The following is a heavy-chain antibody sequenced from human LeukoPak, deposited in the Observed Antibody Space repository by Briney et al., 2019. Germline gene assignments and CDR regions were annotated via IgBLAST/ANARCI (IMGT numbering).Heavy chain of an antibody. Sequence: GGSLRLSCAASGFTFSTYWMTWVRQAPGKGLEWVANINQGGSESYYVDSVKGRFTISRDNAKNSLYLQMNSLRAEDTALYYCAKDLHNMVRGVIGYWGQGTLVTVSS. CDR1: GFTFSTYW. CDR3: AKDLHNMVRGVIGY. D-gene: IGHD3-10*01. CDR2: INQGGSES. J-gene: IGHJ4*02. V-gene: IGHV3-7*03.